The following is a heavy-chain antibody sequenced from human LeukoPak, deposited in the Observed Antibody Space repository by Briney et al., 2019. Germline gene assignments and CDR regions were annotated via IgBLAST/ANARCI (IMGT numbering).Heavy chain of an antibody. V-gene: IGHV3-30*02. CDR2: IWYDGSNK. D-gene: IGHD3-3*01. J-gene: IGHJ6*02. CDR1: GFAFSSYG. CDR3: AKGLFDFWSGYDHYYYGMDV. Sequence: GGSLRLSCAASGFAFSSYGMHWVRQAPGKGLEWVAVIWYDGSNKYYADSVKGRFTISRDNSKNTLYLQMNRLRSEDTAVYYCAKGLFDFWSGYDHYYYGMDVWGQGTTVTVSS.